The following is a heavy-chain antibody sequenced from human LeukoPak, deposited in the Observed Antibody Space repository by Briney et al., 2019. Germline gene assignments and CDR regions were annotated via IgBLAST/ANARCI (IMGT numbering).Heavy chain of an antibody. CDR3: ARDLGYYYDSSGP. D-gene: IGHD3-22*01. V-gene: IGHV3-21*01. CDR2: ISSSSSYI. Sequence: PGGSLGLSCAASGFTFSSCSMNWVRQAPGKGLEWVSSISSSSSYIYYADSVKGRFTISRDNAKNSLYLQMNSLRAEDTAVYYCARDLGYYYDSSGPWGQGTLVTVSS. CDR1: GFTFSSCS. J-gene: IGHJ4*02.